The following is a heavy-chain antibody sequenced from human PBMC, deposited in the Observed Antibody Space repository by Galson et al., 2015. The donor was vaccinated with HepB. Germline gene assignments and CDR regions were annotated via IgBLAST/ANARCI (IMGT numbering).Heavy chain of an antibody. CDR1: GYSFTSYW. CDR3: AVLLGDKDGYNIPYYFDY. D-gene: IGHD5-24*01. Sequence: QSGAEVKKPGESLKISCKGSGYSFTSYWIGWVRQMPGKGLEWMGIIYPGDSDTRYSPSFQGQVTISADKSISTAYLQWSSLKASDTAMYYCAVLLGDKDGYNIPYYFDYWGQGTLVTVSS. V-gene: IGHV5-51*03. J-gene: IGHJ4*02. CDR2: IYPGDSDT.